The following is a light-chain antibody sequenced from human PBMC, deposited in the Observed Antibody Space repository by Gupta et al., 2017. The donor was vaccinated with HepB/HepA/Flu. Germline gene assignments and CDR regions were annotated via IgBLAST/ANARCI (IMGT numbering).Light chain of an antibody. CDR1: SNDVGDYNY. CDR2: DVS. CDR3: NSYTSSDSYM. V-gene: IGLV2-14*03. J-gene: IGLJ1*01. Sequence: QSALPKPPSMPGSPEQSITISCTGTSNDVGDYNYVSWYQQHPGKAPKLMIYDVSNRPSGVSNRFSGSKSGNTASLTISGLQAEDEADYYCNSYTSSDSYMFGTGTKVTVL.